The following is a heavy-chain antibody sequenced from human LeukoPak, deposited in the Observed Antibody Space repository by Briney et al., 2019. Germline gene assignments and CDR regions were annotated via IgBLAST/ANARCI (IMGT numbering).Heavy chain of an antibody. Sequence: PSETLSLTCTDPGGSISTYYGSWVRLHPGKGLGWVGYIYYTGATYYNPSLKSRVTISLDTSKNHFSLKLSSVTAADAAVYYCARAGYSYGTGYYFDYWGQGALVTVSS. CDR3: ARAGYSYGTGYYFDY. V-gene: IGHV4-59*01. CDR1: GGSISTYY. CDR2: IYYTGAT. J-gene: IGHJ4*02. D-gene: IGHD5-18*01.